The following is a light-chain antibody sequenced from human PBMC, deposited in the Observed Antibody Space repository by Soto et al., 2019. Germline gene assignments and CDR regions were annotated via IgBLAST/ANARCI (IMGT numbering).Light chain of an antibody. CDR2: EGT. CDR1: SSDVGNYNL. J-gene: IGLJ1*01. Sequence: QSVLTQPASVYGSPGQSIAISCTGTSSDVGNYNLVSWYQQHPGKAPKLMIYEGTKRPSGVSDRFSGSKSGNTASLTISGLQAEDEADYYCCSHARSSTSVFGTGTEVPVL. V-gene: IGLV2-23*01. CDR3: CSHARSSTSV.